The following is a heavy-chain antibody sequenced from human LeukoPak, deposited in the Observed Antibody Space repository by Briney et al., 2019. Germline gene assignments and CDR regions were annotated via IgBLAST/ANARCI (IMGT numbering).Heavy chain of an antibody. D-gene: IGHD6-19*01. CDR3: ASSGSSGWLEYFQH. V-gene: IGHV4-59*01. Sequence: SETLSLTCTVSGGSISSYYWSWIRQPPGKGLEWIGYIYYIGSTNYNPSLKSRVTISVDTSKNQFSLKLSSVTAADTAVYYCASSGSSGWLEYFQHWGQGTLVTVSS. CDR1: GGSISSYY. J-gene: IGHJ1*01. CDR2: IYYIGST.